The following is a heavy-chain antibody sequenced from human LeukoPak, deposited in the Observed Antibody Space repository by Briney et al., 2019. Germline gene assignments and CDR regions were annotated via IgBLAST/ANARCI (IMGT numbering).Heavy chain of an antibody. V-gene: IGHV4-59*01. J-gene: IGHJ4*02. D-gene: IGHD5-18*01. CDR3: ARSGLQLWPQYYFDY. CDR2: IYYSGST. CDR1: GGSISSYY. Sequence: KASETLSLTCTVSGGSISSYYWSWIRQPPGKGLEWIGYIYYSGSTNYNPSLKSRVTISVDTSKNQFSLKLSSVTAADTAVYYCARSGLQLWPQYYFDYWGQGTLVTVSS.